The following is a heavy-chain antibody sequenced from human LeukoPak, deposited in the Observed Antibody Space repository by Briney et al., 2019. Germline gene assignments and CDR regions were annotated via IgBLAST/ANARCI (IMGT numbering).Heavy chain of an antibody. J-gene: IGHJ4*02. V-gene: IGHV1-69*13. CDR2: IIPIFGTA. D-gene: IGHD3-9*01. Sequence: SVKVSCKASGGTFSSYAISWVRQAPGQGFEWMGGIIPIFGTANYAQKFQGRVTITADESTSTAYMELSSLRSEDTAVYYCASYGDYDILTGYYSEQHYFDYWGQGTLVTVSS. CDR1: GGTFSSYA. CDR3: ASYGDYDILTGYYSEQHYFDY.